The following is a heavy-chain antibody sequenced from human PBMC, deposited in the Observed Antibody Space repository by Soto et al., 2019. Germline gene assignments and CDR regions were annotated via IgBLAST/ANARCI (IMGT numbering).Heavy chain of an antibody. CDR2: ISAYNGNT. V-gene: IGHV1-18*01. D-gene: IGHD5-12*01. CDR3: ARVVSGYEAHYYYYYMDV. J-gene: IGHJ6*03. CDR1: GYTFTSYG. Sequence: ASVKVSCKASGYTFTSYGISWVRQAPGQGLEWMGWISAYNGNTNYAQKLRGRVTMTTDTSTSTAYMELRSLRSDDTAVYYCARVVSGYEAHYYYYYMDVWGKGTTVTVSS.